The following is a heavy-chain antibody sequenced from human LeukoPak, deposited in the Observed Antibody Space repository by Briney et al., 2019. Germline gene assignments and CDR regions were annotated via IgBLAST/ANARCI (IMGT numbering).Heavy chain of an antibody. D-gene: IGHD2-15*01. CDR1: GFTFDDYA. J-gene: IGHJ4*02. CDR3: AKFALPHCSGGSCYRNSYYFDY. Sequence: GRSLRLSCAASGFTFDDYAMHWVRQAPGKGLEWVSGISWNSGSIGCADSVKGRFTISRDNAKNSLYLQMNSLRAEDTALYYCAKFALPHCSGGSCYRNSYYFDYWGQGTLVTVSS. V-gene: IGHV3-9*01. CDR2: ISWNSGSI.